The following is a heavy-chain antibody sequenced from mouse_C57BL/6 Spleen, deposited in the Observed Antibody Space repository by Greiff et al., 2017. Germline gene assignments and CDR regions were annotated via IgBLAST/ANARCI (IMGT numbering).Heavy chain of an antibody. CDR3: ARNEEDYYGDCYWYCDV. J-gene: IGHJ1*03. CDR2: FYPGSGSI. D-gene: IGHD1-1*01. V-gene: IGHV1-62-2*01. Sequence: VQLQESGAELVKPGASVKLSCKASGYTFPDYTINWLKQRSGQGLEWIGWFYPGSGSINYHEKFKDKATLTADTSSTPAYMALSRMTSEDSAVEYCARNEEDYYGDCYWYCDVWGTGTTVTVSS. CDR1: GYTFPDYT.